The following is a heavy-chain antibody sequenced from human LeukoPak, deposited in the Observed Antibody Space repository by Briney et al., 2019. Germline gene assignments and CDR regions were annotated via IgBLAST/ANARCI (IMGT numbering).Heavy chain of an antibody. Sequence: SETLSLTCAVYGGSFSAYYWSWIRQPPGKGLEWIGSMYYSGSTNYNPSLKSRVTISVDTSKNQFSLKLSSVTAADTAVYYCASSGVGGSSWYSHYYYGMDVWGQGTTVTVSS. D-gene: IGHD6-13*01. CDR1: GGSFSAYY. CDR2: MYYSGST. J-gene: IGHJ6*02. V-gene: IGHV4-34*01. CDR3: ASSGVGGSSWYSHYYYGMDV.